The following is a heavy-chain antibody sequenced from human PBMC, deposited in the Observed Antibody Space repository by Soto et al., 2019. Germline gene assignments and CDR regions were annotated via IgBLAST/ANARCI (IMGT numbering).Heavy chain of an antibody. CDR1: GGSISSYY. D-gene: IGHD2-2*01. J-gene: IGHJ5*02. V-gene: IGHV4-59*01. Sequence: SETLSLTCTVSGGSISSYYWSWIRQPPGKGLEWIGYIYYSGSTNYNPSLKSRVTISVDTSKNQFSLKLSSVTAADTAVYYCARGRRQYHPWRWFDPWGQGTLVTVSS. CDR2: IYYSGST. CDR3: ARGRRQYHPWRWFDP.